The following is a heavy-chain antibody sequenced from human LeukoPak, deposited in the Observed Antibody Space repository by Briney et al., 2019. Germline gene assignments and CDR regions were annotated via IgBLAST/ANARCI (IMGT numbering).Heavy chain of an antibody. CDR3: ARPQTMGSSSPLGY. D-gene: IGHD2-2*01. V-gene: IGHV4-59*01. J-gene: IGHJ4*02. CDR1: GVSISSNY. Sequence: SETLSLTCTVSGVSISSNYWTWIRQPPGKGLKWIGDIHYGGRANYNPSLKSRVTTSLDTSKNQISLKLSSVTAADTAVYYCARPQTMGSSSPLGYWGQGTLVTVSS. CDR2: IHYGGRA.